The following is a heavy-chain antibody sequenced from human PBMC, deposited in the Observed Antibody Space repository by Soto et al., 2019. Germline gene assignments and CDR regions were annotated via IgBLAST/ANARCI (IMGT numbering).Heavy chain of an antibody. Sequence: ASVKVSCKASGYTFTGYFMHWVRQAPGQGLEWMGWINPYSGGADYAQSFQGRVTMTRDTSISTVYMELSRLRFDGTAVYYCARVIRGAYYNSPLDTWGQGTVVTVSS. CDR1: GYTFTGYF. V-gene: IGHV1-2*02. D-gene: IGHD3-10*01. CDR3: ARVIRGAYYNSPLDT. J-gene: IGHJ5*02. CDR2: INPYSGGA.